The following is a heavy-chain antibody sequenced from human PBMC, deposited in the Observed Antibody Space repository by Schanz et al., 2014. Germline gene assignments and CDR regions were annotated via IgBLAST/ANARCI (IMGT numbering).Heavy chain of an antibody. D-gene: IGHD4-4*01. CDR3: AGGKTTGLAY. Sequence: VQLVESGGSVVQPGRSLRLSCAASGLTLSDYWMHWVRQAPGKGPEWISHIRADGRMTNYAASVEGRFTISRDVAKNTLYLQMFSLRAEDMGVYYCAGGKTTGLAYWGQGTQVAVSS. CDR1: GLTLSDYW. CDR2: IRADGRMT. V-gene: IGHV3-74*02. J-gene: IGHJ4*02.